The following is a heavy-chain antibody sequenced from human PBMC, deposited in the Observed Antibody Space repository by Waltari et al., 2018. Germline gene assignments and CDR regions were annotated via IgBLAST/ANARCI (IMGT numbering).Heavy chain of an antibody. D-gene: IGHD2-2*01. CDR2: IQYNARNT. Sequence: QVQLVESGGGVVQPGRSLRLSCAASEFTFSSYAIPWVRQAPGRGLGWVEGIQYNARNTSYVESVKGRFTISRDNSKKLLYLQMNSLRAEDTAVYYCARDYCDRTNCHGMDVWGQGTTVTVSS. J-gene: IGHJ6*02. V-gene: IGHV3-30*04. CDR1: EFTFSSYA. CDR3: ARDYCDRTNCHGMDV.